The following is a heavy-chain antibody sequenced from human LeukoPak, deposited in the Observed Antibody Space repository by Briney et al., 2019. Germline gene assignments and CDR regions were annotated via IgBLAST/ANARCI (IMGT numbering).Heavy chain of an antibody. CDR3: ARDREAVADRGNAFDI. CDR2: INPNSGGT. Sequence: ASVKVSCKASGYTFTGYYMHWVRQAPGQGLEWMGWINPNSGGTNYAQKFQGRVTMTRDTSIRTAYMELSRLRSDDTAVYYCARDREAVADRGNAFDIWGQGTMVTVSS. J-gene: IGHJ3*02. CDR1: GYTFTGYY. V-gene: IGHV1-2*02. D-gene: IGHD6-19*01.